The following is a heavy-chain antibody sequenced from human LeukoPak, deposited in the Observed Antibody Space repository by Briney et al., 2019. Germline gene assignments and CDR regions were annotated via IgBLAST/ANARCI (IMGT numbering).Heavy chain of an antibody. CDR3: ARDASGSYYAFDI. J-gene: IGHJ3*02. V-gene: IGHV4-59*01. CDR1: GGSISSYY. CDR2: IYYSGST. Sequence: PSETPSLTCTVSGGSISSYYWSWIRQPPGKGLEWIGYIYYSGSTNYNPSLKSRVTISVDTSKNQFSLKLSSVTAADTAVYYCARDASGSYYAFDIWGQGTMVTVSS. D-gene: IGHD1-26*01.